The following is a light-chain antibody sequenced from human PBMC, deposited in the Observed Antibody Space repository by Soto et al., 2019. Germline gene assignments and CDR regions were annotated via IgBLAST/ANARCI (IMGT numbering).Light chain of an antibody. V-gene: IGLV2-14*03. J-gene: IGLJ2*01. CDR1: SSDVGGNNY. Sequence: QSALTQPASVSGSPGQSITIPCTGTSSDVGGNNYVSWYQQYPGKAPKLIIYHVSDRPSGVSNRFSGSKSGSTASLTISGLQAEDESDYYCSSHVGTSTPHVAFGGGTKLTVL. CDR3: SSHVGTSTPHVA. CDR2: HVS.